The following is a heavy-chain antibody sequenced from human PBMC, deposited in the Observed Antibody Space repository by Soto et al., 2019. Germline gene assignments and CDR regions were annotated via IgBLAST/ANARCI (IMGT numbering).Heavy chain of an antibody. J-gene: IGHJ6*02. CDR2: ISSSGSTI. V-gene: IGHV3-48*03. Sequence: GGSLRLSCAASGFTFSSYEMNLVRQAPGKGREWVSYISSSGSTIYYADSVKGRFTISRDNAKNSLYLKMNSLGAEDTAVYYCARAHKGGYYYYGMDVWGQGTTVTVSS. CDR1: GFTFSSYE. CDR3: ARAHKGGYYYYGMDV.